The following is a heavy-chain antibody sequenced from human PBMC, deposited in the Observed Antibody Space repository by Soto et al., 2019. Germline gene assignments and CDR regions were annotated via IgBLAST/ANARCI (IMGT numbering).Heavy chain of an antibody. CDR1: GFSHSTSGVG. CDR2: IYWDDDK. CDR3: ALARGELGYFDY. Sequence: QITLKESGPTLVKPTQTLTLTCTFSGFSHSTSGVGVGWIRQPPGKALEWLALIYWDDDKRYSPSLKSRLTITKDTSKNQVVLTMTNMDPVDTATYYCALARGELGYFDYWGQGTLVTVSS. J-gene: IGHJ4*02. V-gene: IGHV2-5*02. D-gene: IGHD1-26*01.